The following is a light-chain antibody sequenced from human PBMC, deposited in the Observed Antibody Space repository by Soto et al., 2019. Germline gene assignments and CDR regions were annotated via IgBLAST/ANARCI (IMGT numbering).Light chain of an antibody. V-gene: IGKV1-12*01. CDR3: QQANSFPLT. CDR1: QDINTC. CDR2: TAS. J-gene: IGKJ5*01. Sequence: DIQMTQSPSAVSASVGDRVTITCRASQDINTCLAWYQQKPGKAPKLLIYTASSLQTGDPSRFSCSGSGTDFTLTIISLQPEDFATYYFQQANSFPLTFGQRTRLEIK.